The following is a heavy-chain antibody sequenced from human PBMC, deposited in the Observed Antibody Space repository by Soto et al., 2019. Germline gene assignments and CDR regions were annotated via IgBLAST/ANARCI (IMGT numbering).Heavy chain of an antibody. CDR1: GGTFSSYA. CDR2: IIPIFGTA. V-gene: IGHV1-69*01. D-gene: IGHD3-22*01. CDR3: AGNTYYYDSSGYDYFDY. Sequence: QVQLVQSGAEVKKPGSSVKVSCKASGGTFSSYAISWVRQAPGQGLEGMGGIIPIFGTANYAQKFQGRVTITADESTSTAYMELSSLRSEDTAVYYCAGNTYYYDSSGYDYFDYWGQGTVVTVSS. J-gene: IGHJ4*02.